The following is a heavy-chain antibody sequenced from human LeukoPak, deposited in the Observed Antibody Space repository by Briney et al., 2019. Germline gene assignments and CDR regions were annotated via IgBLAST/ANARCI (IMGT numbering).Heavy chain of an antibody. CDR2: IYYTGNT. CDR1: GTSMNNYW. D-gene: IGHD3-22*01. Sequence: SETLSLTCNVSGTSMNNYWWSWIRQPPGTGLEWVGNIYYTGNTNYNPSLKSRVSISVDTSKSHFSLTLRSVSAADTAVYYCARRPYYYDTSNPAYYYYMDVWGKGTTVTVSS. V-gene: IGHV4-59*08. CDR3: ARRPYYYDTSNPAYYYYMDV. J-gene: IGHJ6*03.